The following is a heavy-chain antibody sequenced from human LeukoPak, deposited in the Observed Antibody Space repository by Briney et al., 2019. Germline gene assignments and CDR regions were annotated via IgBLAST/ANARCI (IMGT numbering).Heavy chain of an antibody. CDR2: INPNSGGT. V-gene: IGHV1-2*02. D-gene: IGHD3-22*01. CDR3: ARVVPRDYSDSSGYGY. J-gene: IGHJ4*02. CDR1: GYTFTGYY. Sequence: ASVKVSCKASGYTFTGYYMHWVRQAPGQGLEWMGWINPNSGGTNYAQKFQGRVTMTRDTSISTTYMELSRLRSDDTAVYYCARVVPRDYSDSSGYGYWGQGTLVTVSS.